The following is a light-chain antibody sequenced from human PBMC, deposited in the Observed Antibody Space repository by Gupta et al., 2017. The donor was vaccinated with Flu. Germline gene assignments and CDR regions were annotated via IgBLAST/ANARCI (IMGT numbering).Light chain of an antibody. Sequence: DIVMNQSPLSLPVTPGEPASISCRSSQSLLHSNGYNYLDWYLQKPGQSPQLLIYLGSNRASGVPDRFSGSGSGTDFTLKISRVEAEDVGVYYCMQALQTLWTFGQGTKVEIK. J-gene: IGKJ1*01. CDR1: QSLLHSNGYNY. CDR3: MQALQTLWT. V-gene: IGKV2-28*01. CDR2: LGS.